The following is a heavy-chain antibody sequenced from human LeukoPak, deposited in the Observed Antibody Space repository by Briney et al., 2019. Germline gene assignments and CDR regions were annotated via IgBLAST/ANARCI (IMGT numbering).Heavy chain of an antibody. CDR2: IYYSGST. V-gene: IGHV4-59*01. CDR3: AREIEMTPAYFDY. CDR1: GGSIRSYY. J-gene: IGHJ4*02. Sequence: PSETLSLTCTVAGGSIRSYYWSWIRQPPGKGLEWIGYIYYSGSTNYNPSLKSRVTISVDTSKNQFSLKLSSVTAADTAVYYCAREIEMTPAYFDYWGQGTLVTVSS.